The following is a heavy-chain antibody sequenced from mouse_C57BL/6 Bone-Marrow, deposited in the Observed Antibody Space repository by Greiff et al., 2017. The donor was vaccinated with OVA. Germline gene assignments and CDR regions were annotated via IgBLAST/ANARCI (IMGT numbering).Heavy chain of an antibody. D-gene: IGHD2-12*01. CDR3: ASYYTLFAY. CDR2: ISNGGGST. Sequence: EVQLMESGGGLVQPGGSLKLSCAASGFTFSDYYMYWVRQTPEKRLEWVAYISNGGGSTYYPDTVKGRFTISRDNAKNTLYLQMSRLKSEDTAMYYCASYYTLFAYWGQGTLVTVSA. J-gene: IGHJ3*01. V-gene: IGHV5-12*01. CDR1: GFTFSDYY.